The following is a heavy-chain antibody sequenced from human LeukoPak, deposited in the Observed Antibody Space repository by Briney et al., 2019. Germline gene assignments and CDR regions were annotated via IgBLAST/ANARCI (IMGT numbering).Heavy chain of an antibody. CDR1: GGTFSSYA. CDR2: INPNSGGT. Sequence: ASVKVSCKASGGTFSSYAISWVRQAPGQGLEWMGWINPNSGGTNYAQKFQGRVTMTRDTSISTAYMELSRLRSDDTAVYYCARRPTIFGVVAADYWGQGTLVTVSS. V-gene: IGHV1-2*02. CDR3: ARRPTIFGVVAADY. D-gene: IGHD3-3*01. J-gene: IGHJ4*02.